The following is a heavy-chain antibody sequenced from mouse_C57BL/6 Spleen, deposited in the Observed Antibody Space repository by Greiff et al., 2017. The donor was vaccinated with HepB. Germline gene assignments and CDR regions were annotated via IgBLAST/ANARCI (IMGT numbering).Heavy chain of an antibody. CDR3: ARDASYYFDY. CDR1: GFTFSDFY. Sequence: EVKVVESGGGLVQSGRSLRLSCATSGFTFSDFYMEWVRQAPGKGLEWIAASRNKANDYTTEYSASVKGRFIVSRDTSQSILYLQMNALGAEDTAIYYCARDASYYFDYWGQGTTLTVSS. CDR2: SRNKANDYTT. J-gene: IGHJ2*01. V-gene: IGHV7-1*01.